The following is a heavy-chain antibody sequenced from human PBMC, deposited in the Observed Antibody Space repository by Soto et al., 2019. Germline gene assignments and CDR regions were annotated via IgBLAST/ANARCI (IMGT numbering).Heavy chain of an antibody. V-gene: IGHV4-4*02. CDR1: SGSITSIHW. Sequence: QVHLEESGPGLIKPSGTLSLTCAVSSGSITSIHWWSWVRQAPGRGLEWIGEIQHTGSTRYNPSLKSRVTISVDDYKNQFSRKGDSVTAADTAVYFCARNQGHYYGSGPHDGLDIWGQGTMVTVTS. D-gene: IGHD3-10*01. CDR3: ARNQGHYYGSGPHDGLDI. J-gene: IGHJ3*02. CDR2: IQHTGST.